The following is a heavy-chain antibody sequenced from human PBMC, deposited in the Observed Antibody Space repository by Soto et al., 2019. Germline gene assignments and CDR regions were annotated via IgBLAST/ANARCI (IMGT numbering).Heavy chain of an antibody. J-gene: IGHJ6*02. CDR2: TYYRSKWYN. CDR3: ARDVGACSGGSCYENYYYGMDV. Sequence: SQTLSLTFAISGDGVSSNSAAWNWIRQSPSRGLEWLGRTYYRSKWYNDYAVSVKSRITINPDTSKNQFSLQLNSVTPEDTAVYYCARDVGACSGGSCYENYYYGMDVWGQGTTVTVSS. V-gene: IGHV6-1*01. CDR1: GDGVSSNSAA. D-gene: IGHD2-15*01.